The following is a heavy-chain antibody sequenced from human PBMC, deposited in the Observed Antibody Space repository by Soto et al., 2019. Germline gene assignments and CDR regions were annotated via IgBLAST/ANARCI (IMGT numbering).Heavy chain of an antibody. CDR2: ISYDGSNK. CDR3: AKRFGDYVRSFDY. D-gene: IGHD4-17*01. V-gene: IGHV3-30*18. Sequence: QVQLVESGGGVVQPGRSLSLSCAASGFTFSSYGLHWVRQAPGKGLEWVAGISYDGSNKYYADSVKGRFTISRHNSNNTLYLQINSLRAEDTAVYYCAKRFGDYVRSFDYWGQGTLVTVSS. J-gene: IGHJ4*02. CDR1: GFTFSSYG.